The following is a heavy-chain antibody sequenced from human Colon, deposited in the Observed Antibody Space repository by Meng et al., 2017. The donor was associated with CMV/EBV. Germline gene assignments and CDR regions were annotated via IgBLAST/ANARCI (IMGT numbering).Heavy chain of an antibody. CDR3: TRDSLGAARQKGQKGYYGMDV. J-gene: IGHJ6*02. CDR2: IRNKANAYST. CDR1: GFIFSDHY. V-gene: IGHV3-72*01. Sequence: SCAASGFIFSDHYVDWVRQAPGKGLEWVGRIRNKANAYSTEYAAFVKGRFTISRDDSENSLYLQMNSLKIEDTAVYYCTRDSLGAARQKGQKGYYGMDVWGQGTTVTVSS. D-gene: IGHD6-6*01.